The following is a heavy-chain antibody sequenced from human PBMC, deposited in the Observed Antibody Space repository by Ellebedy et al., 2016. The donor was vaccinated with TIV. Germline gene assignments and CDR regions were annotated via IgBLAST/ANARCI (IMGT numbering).Heavy chain of an antibody. CDR3: ATREWQDPMDV. J-gene: IGHJ6*02. Sequence: ASVKVSXXASGHSFTSYGIHWVRQAPGQSLEWMGWINTGNGNTKYSQNFQGRITITRDTSATTAYMELSGLMSEDTAVYYCATREWQDPMDVWGQGTTVTVSS. D-gene: IGHD3-3*01. CDR1: GHSFTSYG. V-gene: IGHV1-3*04. CDR2: INTGNGNT.